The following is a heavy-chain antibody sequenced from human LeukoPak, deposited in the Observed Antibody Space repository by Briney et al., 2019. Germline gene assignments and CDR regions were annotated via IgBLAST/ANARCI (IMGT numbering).Heavy chain of an antibody. CDR1: GFTFSSYG. V-gene: IGHV3-23*01. Sequence: GGSLRLSCAASGFTFSSYGMHWVRQAPGKGLEWVSGISPSGDITYYADSVKGRFTISRDNSKNTLYLEVISLTAEDTAVYYCAKDDAWLRFGEWSQGTLVTVSS. J-gene: IGHJ4*02. CDR3: AKDDAWLRFGE. CDR2: ISPSGDIT. D-gene: IGHD3-10*01.